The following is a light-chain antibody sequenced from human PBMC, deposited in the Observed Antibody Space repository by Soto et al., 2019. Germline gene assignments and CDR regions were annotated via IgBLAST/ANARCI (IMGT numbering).Light chain of an antibody. CDR2: DAS. V-gene: IGKV3D-15*01. J-gene: IGKJ5*01. CDR1: QSVRSN. Sequence: EIVLTRSPGNLSLSPGERATLSCRARQSVRSNLAWYQQKPGQAPRLLIYDASTRATGIPARFSGSGSGTEFILTISSLQSEDFGVYYCQQYNNWPPITFGQGTRLEI. CDR3: QQYNNWPPIT.